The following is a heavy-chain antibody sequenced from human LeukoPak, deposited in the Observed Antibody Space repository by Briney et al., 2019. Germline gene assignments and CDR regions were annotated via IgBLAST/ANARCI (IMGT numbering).Heavy chain of an antibody. Sequence: PGGSLRLSCAASGFTFSSYEVNWVRQAPGKGLEWVSYISSSGSTIYYADSVKGRFTISRDNAKHSLYLQMNSLRAEDTAVYYCARGMYYYDSSGYAFDIWGQGTMVTVSS. CDR1: GFTFSSYE. D-gene: IGHD3-22*01. V-gene: IGHV3-48*03. CDR3: ARGMYYYDSSGYAFDI. CDR2: ISSSGSTI. J-gene: IGHJ3*02.